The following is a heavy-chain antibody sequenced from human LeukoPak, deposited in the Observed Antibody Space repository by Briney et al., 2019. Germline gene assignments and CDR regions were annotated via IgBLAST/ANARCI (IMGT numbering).Heavy chain of an antibody. CDR1: GGTFSSYA. V-gene: IGHV1-69*05. J-gene: IGHJ6*03. D-gene: IGHD2-8*01. CDR3: ARDSTYGPRSYYYYVDV. CDR2: IIPIFGTA. Sequence: SVKVSCKASGGTFSSYAISWVRQAPGQGLEWMGGIIPIFGTANYAQKFQGRVTITTDESTSTAYVELSSLRSEDTAVYYCARDSTYGPRSYYYYVDVWGKGTTVTVSS.